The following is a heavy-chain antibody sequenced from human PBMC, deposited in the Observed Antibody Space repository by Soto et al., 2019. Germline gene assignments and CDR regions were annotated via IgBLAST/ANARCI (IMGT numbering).Heavy chain of an antibody. CDR1: GCTFSSYC. V-gene: IGHV3-33*01. CDR3: ARELEANCISTSCYGDYYYGMDV. J-gene: IGHJ6*02. CDR2: IWYDGSNK. D-gene: IGHD2-2*01. Sequence: GVWRRLSFAAGGCTFSSYCVHWVSQGNSQALEWVAVIWYDGSNKYYADSVKGRFTISRDNSKNTLYLQMNSLRAEDTAVYYCARELEANCISTSCYGDYYYGMDVWGQGT.